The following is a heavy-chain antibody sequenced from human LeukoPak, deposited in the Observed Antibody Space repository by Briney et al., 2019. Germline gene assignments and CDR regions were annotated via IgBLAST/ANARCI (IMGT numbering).Heavy chain of an antibody. J-gene: IGHJ4*02. Sequence: SSETLSLTCTVSGGSISSSSYYWGWIRQPPGKGLEWIGEINHSGSTNYNPSLKSRVTISVDTSKNQFSLKLSSVTAADTAVYYCARGLSPVRGVIPQIFDYWGQGTLVTVSS. CDR3: ARGLSPVRGVIPQIFDY. D-gene: IGHD3-10*01. V-gene: IGHV4-39*07. CDR2: INHSGST. CDR1: GGSISSSSYY.